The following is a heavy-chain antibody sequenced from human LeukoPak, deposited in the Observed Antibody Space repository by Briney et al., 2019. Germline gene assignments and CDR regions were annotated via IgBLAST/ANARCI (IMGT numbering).Heavy chain of an antibody. CDR1: GFTFSNAW. V-gene: IGHV3-15*07. CDR3: ATDFYDGT. CDR2: IRSNSDGGTI. Sequence: GGSLRLSCATSGFTFSNAWMNWVRQAPGKGLEWVGRIRSNSDGGTIDYAAPVKGRFTLSRDDSKTTLYLQMNSLQTEDTAVYYCATDFYDGTWGQGTLVTVSS. D-gene: IGHD3-22*01. J-gene: IGHJ5*02.